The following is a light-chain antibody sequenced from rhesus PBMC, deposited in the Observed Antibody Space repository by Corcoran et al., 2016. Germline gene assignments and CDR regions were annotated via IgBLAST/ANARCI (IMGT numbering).Light chain of an antibody. CDR1: SSDVGGSNY. CDR2: GVS. V-gene: IGLV2S7*01. Sequence: QAAPTQPPSVSGSPGQSVTISCTGTSSDVGGSNYVSWYQQHPGKAPKLMIYGVSKRPSGVSDRFSGSKSGNTASLTISGLQAEDEADYYCCSYTTSSTFIFGAGTRLTVL. J-gene: IGLJ1*01. CDR3: CSYTTSSTFI.